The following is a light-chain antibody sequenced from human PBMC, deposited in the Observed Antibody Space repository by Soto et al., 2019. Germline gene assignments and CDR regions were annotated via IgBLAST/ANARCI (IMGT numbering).Light chain of an antibody. Sequence: QSALTQSASVSGSPGQSITISCTGTSSDVGAYNYVSWYQQHPGKAPKLIIYDVSNRPSGVSNRFSGSKSGNTASLTISALQAEDEADYYCSSFTSSSTRFFGTGTKLTVL. CDR3: SSFTSSSTRF. J-gene: IGLJ1*01. CDR1: SSDVGAYNY. CDR2: DVS. V-gene: IGLV2-14*01.